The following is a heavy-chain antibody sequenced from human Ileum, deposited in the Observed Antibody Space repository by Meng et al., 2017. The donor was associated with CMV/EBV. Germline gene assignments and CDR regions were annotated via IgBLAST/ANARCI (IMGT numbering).Heavy chain of an antibody. D-gene: IGHD3-3*01. Sequence: YYWGWLRQPPGKGLEWIGSLYYRGSTFYNPSLKSRVTISVDTSNNQFSLELTSVTAADTAVYYCARGTSSLFYDFWSGYYFDSWGQGTLVTVSS. CDR2: LYYRGST. CDR1: YY. CDR3: ARGTSSLFYDFWSGYYFDS. V-gene: IGHV4-39*01. J-gene: IGHJ4*02.